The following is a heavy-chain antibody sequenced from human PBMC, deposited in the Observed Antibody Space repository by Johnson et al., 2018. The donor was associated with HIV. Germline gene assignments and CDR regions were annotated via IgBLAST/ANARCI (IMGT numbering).Heavy chain of an antibody. CDR1: GFSFSSYG. Sequence: VQLVESGGGVVQPGGSLRLSCAATGFSFSSYGMNWVRQAPGKGLEWLTGIRGRGGGTYYADSVKGRFTISRDNSKDTMYLRMNSLRAEDTAVYYCTKGKIGGGSYSAPDAFDMWGQGTMVTVAS. CDR3: TKGKIGGGSYSAPDAFDM. D-gene: IGHD3-10*01. CDR2: IRGRGGGT. V-gene: IGHV3-23*04. J-gene: IGHJ3*02.